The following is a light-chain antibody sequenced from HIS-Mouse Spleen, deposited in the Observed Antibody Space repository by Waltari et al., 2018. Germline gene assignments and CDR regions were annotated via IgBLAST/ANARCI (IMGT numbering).Light chain of an antibody. CDR1: ALPKQH. J-gene: IGLJ3*02. Sequence: SYELTQPPSVSVSPGQTARITCSGDALPKQHAYWYQQKPGQAPVLGIYKDSERPSGIPERFSGSSSGTTVTLTISGVQAEDEADYYCQSADSSGTGWVFGGGTKLTVL. CDR2: KDS. CDR3: QSADSSGTGWV. V-gene: IGLV3-25*03.